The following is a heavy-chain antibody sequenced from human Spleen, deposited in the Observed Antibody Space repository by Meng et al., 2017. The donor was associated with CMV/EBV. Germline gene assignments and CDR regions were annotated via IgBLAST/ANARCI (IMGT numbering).Heavy chain of an antibody. D-gene: IGHD3-3*01. J-gene: IGHJ4*02. CDR2: INRDGSVT. CDR1: GFPFSPYW. CDR3: ARGFLEGY. Sequence: LRLSCAASGFPFSPYWMHWVRQAPGKGLVWVSRINRDGSVTGYADSVKGRFTISRDNAKNTLYLQMNSLRAEDTAVYYCARGFLEGYWGQGTLVTISS. V-gene: IGHV3-74*01.